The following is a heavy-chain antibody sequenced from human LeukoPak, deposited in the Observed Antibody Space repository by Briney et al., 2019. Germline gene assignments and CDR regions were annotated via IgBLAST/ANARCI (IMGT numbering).Heavy chain of an antibody. CDR2: ISGSGGST. Sequence: GGSLRLSCAASGFTFSSYAMSWVRQAPGKGLEWVSAISGSGGSTYYADSVKGRFTISRDNSKNTLYLQMNSLRAEDTAVYYCAKSRDIVVVVAALDYWGQGTLATVSS. D-gene: IGHD2-15*01. J-gene: IGHJ4*02. V-gene: IGHV3-23*01. CDR3: AKSRDIVVVVAALDY. CDR1: GFTFSSYA.